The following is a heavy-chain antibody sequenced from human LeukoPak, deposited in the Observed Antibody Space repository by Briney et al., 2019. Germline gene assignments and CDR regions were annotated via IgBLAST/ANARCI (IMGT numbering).Heavy chain of an antibody. V-gene: IGHV3-21*01. Sequence: PGGSLRLSCAASGFTFSSYSMNWVRQAPGKGLEWVSSISSSSSYIYYADSVKGRFTISRDNAKNSLYLQMNSLRAEDTAVYYCARDSSDYVWGSYRPLDYWGQGTLVTVSS. CDR2: ISSSSSYI. D-gene: IGHD3-16*02. CDR1: GFTFSSYS. J-gene: IGHJ4*02. CDR3: ARDSSDYVWGSYRPLDY.